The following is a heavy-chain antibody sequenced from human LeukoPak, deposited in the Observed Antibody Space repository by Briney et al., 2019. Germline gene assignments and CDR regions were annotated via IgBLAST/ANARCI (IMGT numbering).Heavy chain of an antibody. J-gene: IGHJ4*02. CDR2: IYRDDTT. CDR3: ARDLRGYNSFDY. Sequence: GGSLRLSCAASGFTVSTNYISWVRQAPGKGPEWVSAIYRDDTTHYADSVKGRFTISRDNSKNTLYLQMNSLRAEDTAVYYCARDLRGYNSFDYWGQGTLVTVSS. CDR1: GFTVSTNY. D-gene: IGHD5-24*01. V-gene: IGHV3-66*01.